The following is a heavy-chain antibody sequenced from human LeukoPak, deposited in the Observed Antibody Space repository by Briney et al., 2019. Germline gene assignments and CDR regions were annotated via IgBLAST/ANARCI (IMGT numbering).Heavy chain of an antibody. CDR2: ISNNGGST. V-gene: IGHV3-23*01. D-gene: IGHD3-3*01. J-gene: IGHJ4*02. CDR3: AKDPEPYDFHYFDY. CDR1: GFTFSGYA. Sequence: GGSLRLSCATSGFTFSGYAMSWVRQAPGKGLEWVSTISNNGGSTYYADSVKGRFTISRDNSRNTLYLHLKSLRAEDTAVYFCAKDPEPYDFHYFDYWGQGTLVTVSS.